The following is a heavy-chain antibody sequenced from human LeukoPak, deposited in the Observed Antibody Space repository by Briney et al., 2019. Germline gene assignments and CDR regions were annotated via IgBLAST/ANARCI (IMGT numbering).Heavy chain of an antibody. J-gene: IGHJ3*01. CDR3: ATKGGLTPNTLAM. CDR2: MDPKSGDT. CDR1: GYNFTVYY. V-gene: IGHV1-2*02. Sequence: ASVKVSCKGSGYNFTVYYMHWVRQAPGQGLAMMGWMDPKSGDTIYAPKFQGRVSMTRDTSITTAYMELSSLTFDDSAMYYCATKGGLTPNTLAMWGHGTMVTVSA. D-gene: IGHD2-15*01.